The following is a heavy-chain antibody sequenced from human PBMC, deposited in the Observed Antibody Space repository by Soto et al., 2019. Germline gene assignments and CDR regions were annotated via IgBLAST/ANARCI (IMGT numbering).Heavy chain of an antibody. CDR2: IIPIFDMT. J-gene: IGHJ4*02. V-gene: IGHV1-69*02. D-gene: IGHD2-15*01. Sequence: QVQLVQSGTEVKKPGSSVTVSCKASGGPYSKYSISWVRQAPGQGLEWMGRIIPIFDMTNYAQKFQGRVTITADKSTSTVYMDLSSLRSEDTAVYYCAKSLLGDHYYSDGLDSWGQGTLVSVSS. CDR3: AKSLLGDHYYSDGLDS. CDR1: GGPYSKYS.